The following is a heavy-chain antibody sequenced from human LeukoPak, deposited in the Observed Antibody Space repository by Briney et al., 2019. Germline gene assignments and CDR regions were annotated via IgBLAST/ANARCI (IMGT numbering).Heavy chain of an antibody. J-gene: IGHJ4*02. CDR1: WFTSQFAL. CDR2: YKIKGDWPTEFPKT. Sequence: WGALGPPLAGLWFTSQFALVRLVRPAPGEGAGWGPPYKIKGDWPTEFPKTEYATPVKDRFTISRDDSQNKVYLQMSSLGTDDTAVYYCVWSSTWDLRFYLDQWGQGTLVTVSS. D-gene: IGHD3-16*01. CDR3: VWSSTWDLRFYLDQ. V-gene: IGHV3-15*01.